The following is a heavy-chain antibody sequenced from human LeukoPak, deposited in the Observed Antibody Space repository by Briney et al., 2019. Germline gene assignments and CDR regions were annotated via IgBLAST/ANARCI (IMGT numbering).Heavy chain of an antibody. CDR3: TRVQYSSSSVFFDP. CDR1: GFTSGDYA. CDR2: IRSKAYGGTT. Sequence: GGSLRLSCTASGFTSGDYAMGWVCQAPGKGLEWVGFIRSKAYGGTTEYAASVKGRFTVSRDDSKSIAYLQMSSLKTEDTAVYYCTRVQYSSSSVFFDPWGQGTLVTVSS. J-gene: IGHJ5*02. D-gene: IGHD6-6*01. V-gene: IGHV3-49*04.